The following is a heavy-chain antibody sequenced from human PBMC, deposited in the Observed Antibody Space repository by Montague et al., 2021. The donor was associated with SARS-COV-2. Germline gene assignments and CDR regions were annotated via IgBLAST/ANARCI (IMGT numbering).Heavy chain of an antibody. J-gene: IGHJ3*01. D-gene: IGHD3-3*01. V-gene: IGHV4-34*01. Sequence: SETLSLTCAVYGGSFSGYYWTWIRQPPGKRLEWVGEINDRGSTNYNPSFESRLTMSVDTSKNQFSLRLKSVSAADTAVYYCARGQVTIFGVLIMLPAAGAVDVWGQGTTVTVSS. CDR2: INDRGST. CDR1: GGSFSGYY. CDR3: ARGQVTIFGVLIMLPAAGAVDV.